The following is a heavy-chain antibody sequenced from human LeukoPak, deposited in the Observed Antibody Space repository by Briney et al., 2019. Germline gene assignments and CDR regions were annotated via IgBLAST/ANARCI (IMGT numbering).Heavy chain of an antibody. Sequence: AASVKVSCKTSGYTFTSCYMHWVRQAPGQGLEWMGMINPSAGSTGYAQKFQGRVTMTTDTSTSTVYMELSSLRSEDTAVYYCARGGCGDSAAPFDDWGQGTLVPVSS. J-gene: IGHJ4*02. D-gene: IGHD2-21*02. CDR3: ARGGCGDSAAPFDD. V-gene: IGHV1-46*01. CDR2: INPSAGST. CDR1: GYTFTSCY.